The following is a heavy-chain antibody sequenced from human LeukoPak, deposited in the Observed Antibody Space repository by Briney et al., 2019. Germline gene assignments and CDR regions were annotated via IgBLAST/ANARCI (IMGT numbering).Heavy chain of an antibody. D-gene: IGHD6-19*01. CDR1: GGSISSYY. V-gene: IGHV4-4*07. CDR2: IYTSGST. CDR3: ARGGTSIAVAVAGWFDP. Sequence: SETLSLTCTVSGGSISSYYWSWIRQPAGKELEWIGRIYTSGSTNYNPSLKSRVTMSVDTSKNQFSLKLSSVTAADTAVYYCARGGTSIAVAVAGWFDPWGQGTLVTVSS. J-gene: IGHJ5*02.